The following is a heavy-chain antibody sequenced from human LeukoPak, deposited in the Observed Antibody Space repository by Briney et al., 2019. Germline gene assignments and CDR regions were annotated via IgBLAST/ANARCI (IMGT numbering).Heavy chain of an antibody. CDR1: GYTFTGCY. CDR2: INPNSGDT. Sequence: ASVKVSCKASGYTFTGCYIHWVRQAPGQGLEWMGWINPNSGDTNYAQEFQGRVTMTRDTSISTGYMELSRLRSDDTAVYYCARTTNNLFDPWGQGTLVTVSS. D-gene: IGHD4-11*01. V-gene: IGHV1-2*02. J-gene: IGHJ5*02. CDR3: ARTTNNLFDP.